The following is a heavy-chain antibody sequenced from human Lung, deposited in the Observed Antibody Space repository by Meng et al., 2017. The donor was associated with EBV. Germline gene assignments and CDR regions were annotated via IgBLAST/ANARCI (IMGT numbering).Heavy chain of an antibody. J-gene: IGHJ4*02. CDR2: INPNGGST. CDR3: ARGDGGNGSDY. D-gene: IGHD4-23*01. CDR1: GYTFTNDH. Sequence: QGQLVETGAEVKQPGATMKVSCKASGYTFTNDHMQWVRQAPGQGLEWMEVINPNGGSTNYAQKFQGRLTMTRDTSTSTVYMELSSLRSEDTAVYDCARGDGGNGSDYWGQGTLVTVSS. V-gene: IGHV1-46*01.